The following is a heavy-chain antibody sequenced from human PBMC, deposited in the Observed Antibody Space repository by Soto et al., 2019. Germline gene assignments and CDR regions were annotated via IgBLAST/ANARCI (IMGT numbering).Heavy chain of an antibody. CDR1: GYSFTSYW. D-gene: IGHD6-6*01. V-gene: IGHV5-10-1*01. CDR2: IDPSNSYT. J-gene: IGHJ4*02. CDR3: ARRYSSSSLPDY. Sequence: GESLKISCKGSGYSFTSYWISWVRQMPGKGLEWMGRIDPSNSYTNYSPSFQGHVTISADKSFSTAYLQWSSLKASDTAMYYCARRYSSSSLPDYWGQGTLVTVYS.